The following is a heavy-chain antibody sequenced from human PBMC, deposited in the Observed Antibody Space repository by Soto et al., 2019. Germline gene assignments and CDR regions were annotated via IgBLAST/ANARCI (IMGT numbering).Heavy chain of an antibody. Sequence: EVRLVESGGGLVKPGWSLRLSCAASGFTFSSYSMNWVRQAPGKGLEWVSSITSSSIYIYYADSVKGRFTISRDNAKNSLFLQMNSLRAEDTSVYYFARIGSDYYDSSGYSYWGQGILVTVSS. CDR1: GFTFSSYS. D-gene: IGHD3-22*01. V-gene: IGHV3-21*01. CDR2: ITSSSIYI. J-gene: IGHJ4*02. CDR3: ARIGSDYYDSSGYSY.